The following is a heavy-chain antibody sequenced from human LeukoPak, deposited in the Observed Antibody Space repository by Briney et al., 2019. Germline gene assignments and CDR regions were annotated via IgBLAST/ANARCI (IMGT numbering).Heavy chain of an antibody. D-gene: IGHD6-13*01. CDR3: AKDLWGIAVAGTFDY. Sequence: PGGSLRLSCAASGFIFRNYAIIGVRRAPGKGRKGVSAITGSGSITYYANSGKGRLTISRDTSKNTVYMQMNSLRAEDTAVYRCAKDLWGIAVAGTFDYWGQGTLVTVSS. V-gene: IGHV3-23*01. J-gene: IGHJ4*02. CDR2: ITGSGSIT. CDR1: GFIFRNYA.